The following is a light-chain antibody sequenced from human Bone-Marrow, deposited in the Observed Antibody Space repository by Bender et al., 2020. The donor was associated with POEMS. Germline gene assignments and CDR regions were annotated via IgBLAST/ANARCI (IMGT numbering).Light chain of an antibody. CDR3: QSFDNNNEV. V-gene: IGLV6-57*01. CDR1: SGTIASNY. J-gene: IGLJ3*02. CDR2: VDY. Sequence: KFLLTQPHSVSDSPGKTVTIPSTRSSGTIASNYVQWYPHSPGSSPTTIIYVDYRRPSGVPVRFSASIASAPNSATITISGVKTEDEADYNCQSFDNNNEVFGGGTKLTVL.